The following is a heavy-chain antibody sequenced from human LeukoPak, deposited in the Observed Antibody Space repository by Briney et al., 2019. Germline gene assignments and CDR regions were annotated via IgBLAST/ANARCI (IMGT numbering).Heavy chain of an antibody. CDR2: IYYSGST. CDR1: GGSISSYY. D-gene: IGHD3-10*01. Sequence: RASETLSLTCTVSGGSISSYYWSWIRQPPGKGLEWLGYIYYSGSTNYNPSLKSRVTISVDTSKNQFSLKLSSVTAADTAVYYCATRAATYGSGSGFDYWGQGTLVTVSS. CDR3: ATRAATYGSGSGFDY. J-gene: IGHJ4*02. V-gene: IGHV4-59*01.